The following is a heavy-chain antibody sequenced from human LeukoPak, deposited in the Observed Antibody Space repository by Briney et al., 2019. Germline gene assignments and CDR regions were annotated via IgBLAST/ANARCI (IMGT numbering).Heavy chain of an antibody. CDR1: GVSFSGYY. D-gene: IGHD4-11*01. J-gene: IGHJ6*02. Sequence: PSETLSLTCAVYGVSFSGYYWSWIRQPPGKGLEWIGEINHSGSTNYNPSLKSRVTISVDTSKKQFSLKLSAVTAADTAVYYCARDSYSNYVYYYYGMDVWGQGTTVTVSS. CDR2: INHSGST. CDR3: ARDSYSNYVYYYYGMDV. V-gene: IGHV4-34*01.